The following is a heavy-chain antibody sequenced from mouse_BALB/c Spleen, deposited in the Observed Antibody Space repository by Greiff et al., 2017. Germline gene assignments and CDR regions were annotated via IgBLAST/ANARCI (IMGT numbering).Heavy chain of an antibody. Sequence: EVNVVESGGGLVQPGGSRKLSCAASGFTFSSFGMHWVRQAPEKGLEWVAYISSGSSTIYYADTVKGRFTISRDNPKNTLFLQMTSLRSEDTAMYYCARSPVWSAYAMDYWGQGTSVTVSS. CDR3: ARSPVWSAYAMDY. CDR2: ISSGSSTI. D-gene: IGHD2-10*02. J-gene: IGHJ4*01. CDR1: GFTFSSFG. V-gene: IGHV5-17*02.